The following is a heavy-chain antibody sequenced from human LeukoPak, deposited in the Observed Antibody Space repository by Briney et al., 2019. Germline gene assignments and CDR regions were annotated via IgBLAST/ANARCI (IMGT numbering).Heavy chain of an antibody. CDR3: ASHYYDSSGYYYGFDY. CDR2: IIPIFGTA. V-gene: IGHV1-69*13. CDR1: GGTFSSYA. Sequence: GASVKLSCKASGGTFSSYAISWVRQAPGQGLEWMGWIIPIFGTANYAQKFQGRVTITADESTSTAYMELSSLRSEDTAVYYCASHYYDSSGYYYGFDYWGQGTLVTVSS. J-gene: IGHJ4*02. D-gene: IGHD3-22*01.